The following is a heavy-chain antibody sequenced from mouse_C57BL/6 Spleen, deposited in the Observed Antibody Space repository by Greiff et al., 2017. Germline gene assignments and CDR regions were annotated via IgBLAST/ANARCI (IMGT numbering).Heavy chain of an antibody. CDR2: IYPGSGST. V-gene: IGHV1-55*01. D-gene: IGHD2-1*01. J-gene: IGHJ4*01. Sequence: QVQLQQPGAELVKPGASVKLSCKASGYTFTSYWITWVKQRPGQGLEWIGDIYPGSGSTNYNEKFKSKATLTVDTSSSTAYMQLSSLTSEDSAVYYCARWGNYVYAMDYWGQGTSVTVSS. CDR1: GYTFTSYW. CDR3: ARWGNYVYAMDY.